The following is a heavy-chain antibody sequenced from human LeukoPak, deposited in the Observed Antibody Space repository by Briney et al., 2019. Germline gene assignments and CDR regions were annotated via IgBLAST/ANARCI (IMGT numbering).Heavy chain of an antibody. V-gene: IGHV3-7*04. CDR1: GFTFSSYW. Sequence: GGSLRLSCTASGFTFSSYWMNWVRQAPGKGLEWVANIKEAGSEKYYVDSVKGRFTISRDNAKKSLYLQMNSLRAEDTAVYYCARETEMANLDYWGQGTLVTVSS. CDR3: ARETEMANLDY. J-gene: IGHJ4*02. D-gene: IGHD5-24*01. CDR2: IKEAGSEK.